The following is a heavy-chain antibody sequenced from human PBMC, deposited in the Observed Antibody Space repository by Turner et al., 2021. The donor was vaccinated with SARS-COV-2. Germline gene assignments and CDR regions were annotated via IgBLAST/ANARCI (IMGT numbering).Heavy chain of an antibody. CDR1: GCSISSGTYY. J-gene: IGHJ4*02. V-gene: IGHV4-30-4*01. CDR3: ARLHQRSFDY. Sequence: QVKLQESGPGLVEPSQTLSLTCSVSGCSISSGTYYWNWIRQPPGKGLEWIGYISYSGSTFYTPTYASSLTMSRDTSKNHFSMKLTSVTAADTAVYYCARLHQRSFDYWGQGDLVTVSS. CDR2: ISYSGST.